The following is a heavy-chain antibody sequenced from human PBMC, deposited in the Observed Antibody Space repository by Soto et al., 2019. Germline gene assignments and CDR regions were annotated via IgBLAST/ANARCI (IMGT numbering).Heavy chain of an antibody. V-gene: IGHV1-69*02. J-gene: IGHJ4*02. D-gene: IGHD6-13*01. Sequence: QVQLVQSGAEVKKPGSSVKVSCKASGGTFSSYTISWVRQAPGQGLEWMGRIIPILGIANYAQKFQGRVTITADKSTSTAYMELSSLRSEDTAVYYCARVEDSSSWFDYWGQGTPVTVSS. CDR1: GGTFSSYT. CDR2: IIPILGIA. CDR3: ARVEDSSSWFDY.